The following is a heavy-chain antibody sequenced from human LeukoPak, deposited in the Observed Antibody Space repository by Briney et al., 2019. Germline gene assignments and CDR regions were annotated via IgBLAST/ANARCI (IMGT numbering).Heavy chain of an antibody. Sequence: PSETLSLTCTVSGGSVSSSSYYWSWIRQPPGKGLEWIWYIYYSGTTNYNPSLKSRVTISVDTSKNQFSLRLSSVTAADTAVYYCARERYQLNFDYWGQGTLVTVSS. V-gene: IGHV4-61*01. CDR1: GGSVSSSSYY. J-gene: IGHJ4*02. CDR3: ARERYQLNFDY. CDR2: IYYSGTT. D-gene: IGHD2-2*01.